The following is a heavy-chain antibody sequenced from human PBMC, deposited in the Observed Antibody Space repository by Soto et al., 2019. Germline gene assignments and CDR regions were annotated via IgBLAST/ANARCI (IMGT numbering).Heavy chain of an antibody. D-gene: IGHD4-17*01. V-gene: IGHV3-23*01. Sequence: GGSLRLSWAAAGCTCINYAMSWIRQAPGKGLEWVSALSGGGGRTYYADSVKGRFTISRDNSKNTLYLQMNSLRAEDTAVYYCAKKTAVTTPYYGMDVWGQGTTVTVSS. J-gene: IGHJ6*02. CDR1: GCTCINYA. CDR3: AKKTAVTTPYYGMDV. CDR2: LSGGGGRT.